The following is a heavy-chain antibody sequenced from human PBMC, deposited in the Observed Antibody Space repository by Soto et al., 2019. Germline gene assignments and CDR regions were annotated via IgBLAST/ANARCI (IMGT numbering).Heavy chain of an antibody. CDR3: ARDRGVVGATGRASRYYYGMDV. V-gene: IGHV1-18*04. J-gene: IGHJ6*02. Sequence: ASVKVSCKXSGYTFTSYGISWVRQAPGQGLEWMGWISAYNGNTNYAQKLQGRVTMTTDTSTSTAYMELRSLRSDDTAVYYCARDRGVVGATGRASRYYYGMDVWGQGTTVTVSS. CDR2: ISAYNGNT. D-gene: IGHD1-26*01. CDR1: GYTFTSYG.